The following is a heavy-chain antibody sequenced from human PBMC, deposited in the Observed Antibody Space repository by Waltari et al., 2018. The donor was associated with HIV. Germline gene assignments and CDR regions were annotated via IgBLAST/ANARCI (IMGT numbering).Heavy chain of an antibody. CDR1: GFSLRTSGVG. J-gene: IGHJ5*02. V-gene: IGHV2-5*02. CDR3: AHSRPGISWYEVFDT. D-gene: IGHD6-13*01. Sequence: QITLKESGPTLVKPTETLTLTCTFSGFSLRTSGVGVAWIRQTPGKDLEWRAVMYWDGDKRYRPSLKMMLTVTKDNFKNQVVLRVTNMDPVDTGIYHCAHSRPGISWYEVFDTWGPGTLVSVSS. CDR2: MYWDGDK.